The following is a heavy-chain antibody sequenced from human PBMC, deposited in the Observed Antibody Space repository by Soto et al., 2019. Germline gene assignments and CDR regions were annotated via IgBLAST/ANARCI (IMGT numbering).Heavy chain of an antibody. D-gene: IGHD2-15*01. Sequence: QVQLVESGGGVVQPGRSLRLSCEASGLTFSNYGMHWVRQAPGKGLEWVAVIMYDGSNKYYAASVKGRFTISRDNSKNTLYLQLNSLRPEDTAVYYCAKDVPGYIFATLDYWGLGTLVTVSS. J-gene: IGHJ4*02. CDR2: IMYDGSNK. V-gene: IGHV3-33*06. CDR3: AKDVPGYIFATLDY. CDR1: GLTFSNYG.